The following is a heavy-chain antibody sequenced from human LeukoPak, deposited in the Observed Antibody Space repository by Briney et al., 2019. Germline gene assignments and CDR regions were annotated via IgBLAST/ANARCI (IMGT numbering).Heavy chain of an antibody. D-gene: IGHD5-18*01. J-gene: IGHJ4*02. CDR2: IKQDGSEK. CDR3: AKEYTAMVRAYFDY. CDR1: RFTFSNDW. Sequence: GGSLRLSCADSRFTFSNDWMSWVRQAPGKGLEWVANIKQDGSEKYYVEFVKGRFTISRDNAKNSLYLQMDSLRAEDTAVYYCAKEYTAMVRAYFDYWGQGTLVTVSS. V-gene: IGHV3-7*01.